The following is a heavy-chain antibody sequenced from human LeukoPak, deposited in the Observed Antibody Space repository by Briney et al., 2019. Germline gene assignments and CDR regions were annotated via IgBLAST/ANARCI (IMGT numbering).Heavy chain of an antibody. CDR2: IYYSGTT. J-gene: IGHJ4*02. CDR3: ARDVTGGSYFDY. D-gene: IGHD1-26*01. V-gene: IGHV4-31*01. Sequence: PSQTLSLTCTVSGGSISSGGYYWSWVRQYPGKGLEWIGYIYYSGTTYYNPSLKSQVTMSVDTSKNQFSLKLISVTAADTAVYYCARDVTGGSYFDYWGQGTLVTVSS. CDR1: GGSISSGGYY.